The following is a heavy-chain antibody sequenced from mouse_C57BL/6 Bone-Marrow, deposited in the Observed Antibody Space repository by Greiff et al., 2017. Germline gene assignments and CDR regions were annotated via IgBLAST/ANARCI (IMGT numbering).Heavy chain of an antibody. Sequence: QVQLQQSGPELVKPGASVKISCKASGYAFSSSWMNWVKQRPGKGLEWIGRIYPGDGDTNYNGKFKGKTTLTADKSSRTAYMQLSSLTSEDSAVYFCGNWDSYWGKGTTLTVSS. CDR2: IYPGDGDT. V-gene: IGHV1-82*01. D-gene: IGHD4-1*01. J-gene: IGHJ2*01. CDR3: GNWDSY. CDR1: GYAFSSSW.